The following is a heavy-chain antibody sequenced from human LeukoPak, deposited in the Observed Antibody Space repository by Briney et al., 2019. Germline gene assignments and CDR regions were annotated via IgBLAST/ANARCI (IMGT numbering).Heavy chain of an antibody. CDR2: INPNSGGT. V-gene: IGHV1-2*02. CDR1: GYTFIDYY. Sequence: ASVKVSCKASGYTFIDYYMHWVRQAPGQGLEWMGWINPNSGGTNYAQKFQGRVTMTRDTSISTAYMELSRLRSDDTAVYYCARTPPYDSSGYYSEYYFDYWGQGTLVTVSS. J-gene: IGHJ4*02. CDR3: ARTPPYDSSGYYSEYYFDY. D-gene: IGHD3-22*01.